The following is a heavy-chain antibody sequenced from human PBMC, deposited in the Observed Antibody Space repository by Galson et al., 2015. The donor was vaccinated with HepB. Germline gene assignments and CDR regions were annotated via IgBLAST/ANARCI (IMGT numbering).Heavy chain of an antibody. CDR1: GFTVSSNY. CDR3: ARDFRVAGIGRPVYYYYYGMDV. J-gene: IGHJ6*02. Sequence: SLRLSCAASGFTVSSNYMSWVRQAPGKGLEWVSVIYSGGSTYYADSVKGRFTISRDNSKSTLYLQMNSLRAEDTAVYYCARDFRVAGIGRPVYYYYYGMDVWGQGTTVTVSS. CDR2: IYSGGST. V-gene: IGHV3-66*02. D-gene: IGHD6-19*01.